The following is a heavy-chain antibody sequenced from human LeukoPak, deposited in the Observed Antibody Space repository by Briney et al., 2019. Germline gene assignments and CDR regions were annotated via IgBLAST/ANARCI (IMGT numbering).Heavy chain of an antibody. CDR3: ARVGRYCSGGSCPKWFDP. D-gene: IGHD2-15*01. V-gene: IGHV1-69*05. J-gene: IGHJ5*02. Sequence: SVKVSCKASGGTFSSYAISWVRQAPGQGLEWMGGIIPIFGTANYAQKFQGRVTITTDESTSTAYMELSSLRSEDTAVYYCARVGRYCSGGSCPKWFDPWGQGTLVTVSS. CDR1: GGTFSSYA. CDR2: IIPIFGTA.